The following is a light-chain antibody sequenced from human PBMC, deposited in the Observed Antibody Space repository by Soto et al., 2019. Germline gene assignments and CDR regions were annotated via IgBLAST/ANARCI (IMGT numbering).Light chain of an antibody. Sequence: QYALTQPASVSGSPGQSITVSCTGASSDVGAYNYVSWYQQQSGKAPKLLIHEVSSRPAEVSDRFSGSKSGNSASLTISGLQAEAEADYYCSAFATSRAYVFGIGAKVTVL. CDR2: EVS. CDR3: SAFATSRAYV. CDR1: SSDVGAYNY. V-gene: IGLV2-14*01. J-gene: IGLJ1*01.